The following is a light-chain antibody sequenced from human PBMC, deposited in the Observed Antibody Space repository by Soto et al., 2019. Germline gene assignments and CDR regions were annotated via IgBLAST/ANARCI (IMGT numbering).Light chain of an antibody. Sequence: DIQMTQSPSTLSASVGDRVTITCRASQTINRWMAWYQQKPGKAPKVLIYDASSMESGVPSRFSGSGSGTEFTLTISSLQPDDLATYHCPQYNSYPYTFGQGTKLEIK. CDR2: DAS. CDR1: QTINRW. V-gene: IGKV1-5*01. CDR3: PQYNSYPYT. J-gene: IGKJ2*01.